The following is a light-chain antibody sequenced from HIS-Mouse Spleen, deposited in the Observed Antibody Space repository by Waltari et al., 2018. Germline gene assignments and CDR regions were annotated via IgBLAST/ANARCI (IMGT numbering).Light chain of an antibody. Sequence: SYVLTQPPSVSVAPGKTARITCGGNNIGSKSVHWYQQKPGQAPGLVIYQDSKRPSGIPERFSGSNSGNTATLTISGTQAMDEADYYCQAWDSSTVVFGGGTKLTVL. J-gene: IGLJ2*01. CDR2: QDS. CDR3: QAWDSSTVV. V-gene: IGLV3-21*01. CDR1: NIGSKS.